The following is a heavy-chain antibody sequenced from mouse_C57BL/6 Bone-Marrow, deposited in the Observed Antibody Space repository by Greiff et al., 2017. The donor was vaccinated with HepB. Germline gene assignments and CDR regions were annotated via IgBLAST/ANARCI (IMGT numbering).Heavy chain of an antibody. CDR2: IYPGGGYT. J-gene: IGHJ4*01. Sequence: VQLQESGAELVRPGTSVKMSCKASGYTFTNYWIGWAKQRPGHGLEWIGDIYPGGGYTNYNEKFKGKATLTADKSSSTAYMQFSSLTSEDSAIYYWARVGTTPRDYYAMDYWGQGTSVTVSS. V-gene: IGHV1-63*01. CDR1: GYTFTNYW. CDR3: ARVGTTPRDYYAMDY. D-gene: IGHD2-5*01.